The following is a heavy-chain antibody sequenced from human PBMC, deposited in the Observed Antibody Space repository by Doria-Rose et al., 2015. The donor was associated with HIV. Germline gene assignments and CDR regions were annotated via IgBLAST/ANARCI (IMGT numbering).Heavy chain of an antibody. CDR1: GVSLSSPGMG. V-gene: IGHV2-26*01. Sequence: SGPVLVKPTETLTLTCTVSGVSLSSPGMGVSWIRQPPGKALEWLANIFSDDERSYNTSLKSRFTISRATAKSQVVLTMTDMDPVDTATYYCARIKSSRWYHKYYFDFWGQGTLVIVSA. D-gene: IGHD6-13*01. CDR2: IFSDDER. CDR3: ARIKSSRWYHKYYFDF. J-gene: IGHJ4*02.